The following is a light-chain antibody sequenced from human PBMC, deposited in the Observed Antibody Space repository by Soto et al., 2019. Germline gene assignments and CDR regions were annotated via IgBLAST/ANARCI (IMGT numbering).Light chain of an antibody. CDR2: RAS. CDR1: QSVSSY. CDR3: QQYSTSPPRYT. V-gene: IGKV3-15*01. Sequence: EIVMTQSPATLSVPPGGRATLSCRASQSVSSYLAWYQQRPGQPPRLLIYRASTRATGIPARFSGSGSGTEFSTTISSLQSEDFAVYYCQQYSTSPPRYTFGQGTKLEI. J-gene: IGKJ2*01.